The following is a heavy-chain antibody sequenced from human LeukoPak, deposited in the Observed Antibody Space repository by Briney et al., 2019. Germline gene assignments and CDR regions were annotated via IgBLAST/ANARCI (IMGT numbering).Heavy chain of an antibody. CDR1: GFTFSSYD. D-gene: IGHD3-22*01. V-gene: IGHV3-13*01. Sequence: GGSLRLSCAASGFTFSSYDMHWVRQATGKGLEWVSAIGTAGDTYYPGSVKGRFTISRENAKNSLYLQMNSLRAGDTAVYYCARDNRRYDSNGYYYGDGAFDIWGQGTMVTVSS. CDR3: ARDNRRYDSNGYYYGDGAFDI. J-gene: IGHJ3*02. CDR2: IGTAGDT.